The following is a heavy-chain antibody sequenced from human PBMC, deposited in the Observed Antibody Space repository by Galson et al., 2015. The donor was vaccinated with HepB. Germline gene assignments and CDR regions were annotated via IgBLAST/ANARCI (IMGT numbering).Heavy chain of an antibody. Sequence: SETLSLTCTVSGGSISSYYWSWIRQPPGKGLEWIGYIYYSGSTNYNPSLKSRVTISVDTSKNQFSLKLSSVTAADTAVYYCARDRSSRYDYVWGSYRYNIPISGWFDPWGQGTLVTVSS. J-gene: IGHJ5*02. CDR3: ARDRSSRYDYVWGSYRYNIPISGWFDP. D-gene: IGHD3-16*02. V-gene: IGHV4-59*01. CDR1: GGSISSYY. CDR2: IYYSGST.